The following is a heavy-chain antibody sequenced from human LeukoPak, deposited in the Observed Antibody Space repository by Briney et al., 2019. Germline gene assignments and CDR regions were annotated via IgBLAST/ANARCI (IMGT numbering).Heavy chain of an antibody. D-gene: IGHD1-1*01. J-gene: IGHJ4*02. V-gene: IGHV5-51*01. CDR3: ARRREATGWADIFDY. CDR2: IYPGDSDT. Sequence: GEYLKISCKGSGYSFTTYWIGWVRQMPGQGLEWMGFIYPGDSDTRYSPSFEGQVTISADKSISTAYLQWSSLKASDTAVYFCARRREATGWADIFDYWGQGTLVTVSS. CDR1: GYSFTTYW.